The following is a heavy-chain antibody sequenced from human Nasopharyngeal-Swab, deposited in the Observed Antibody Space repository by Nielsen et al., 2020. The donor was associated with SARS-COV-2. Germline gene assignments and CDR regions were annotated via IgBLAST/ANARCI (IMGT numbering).Heavy chain of an antibody. J-gene: IGHJ6*03. Sequence: SLQISCVASGFSFDDYTMHWVRQAPGKGLEWVSGISWKSGNMGYADSVKGRFTISRDNAKNSVYLQMNSRRPEDTALYYCAKTMVRGDFYYFLDVWGKGTTVTVSS. CDR1: GFSFDDYT. V-gene: IGHV3-9*01. D-gene: IGHD3-10*01. CDR2: ISWKSGNM. CDR3: AKTMVRGDFYYFLDV.